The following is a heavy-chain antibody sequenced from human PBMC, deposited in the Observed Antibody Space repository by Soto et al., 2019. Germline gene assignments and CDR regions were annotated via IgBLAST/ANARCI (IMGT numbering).Heavy chain of an antibody. CDR2: ISAYNGNT. J-gene: IGHJ4*02. V-gene: IGHV1-18*01. CDR3: XXXXXXGLIDY. CDR1: GYTFTSYG. Sequence: QVQLVQSGAEVKKPGASVKVSCKASGYTFTSYGISWVRQAPGQGLEWMGWISAYNGNTNYAQKLQGRVTMTTDTATSTAYXXXXXXXXXXXXXXXXXXXXXXGLIDYWGQGTLVTVSS.